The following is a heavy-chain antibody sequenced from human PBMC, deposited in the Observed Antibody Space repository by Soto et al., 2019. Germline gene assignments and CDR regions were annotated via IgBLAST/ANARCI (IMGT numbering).Heavy chain of an antibody. CDR3: VRVNADSYQFYYGMDV. J-gene: IGHJ6*02. CDR2: IFSDNEK. V-gene: IGHV2-26*01. D-gene: IGHD4-17*01. CDR1: VFSFTTEKWG. Sequence: QFTLKEPVPVLVKPTETLTLTSTVSVFSFTTEKWGLIWIRQSPGRALEWLAHIFSDNEKPYSTSLQGRLTISKDSSGSQVVLSMTNMDPVDSGTYYCVRVNADSYQFYYGMDVWGQGTTVTVSS.